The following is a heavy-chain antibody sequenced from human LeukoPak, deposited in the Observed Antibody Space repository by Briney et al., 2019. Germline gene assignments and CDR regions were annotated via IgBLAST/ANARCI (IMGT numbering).Heavy chain of an antibody. Sequence: SETLSLTCTVSGGSISSYYWSWIRQPPGKGLEWMGYIYYRGCTNYNPSLKSRVTISVDTSKNQFSLKLSSVTAADTAVYYCARAAGKLRGYFDYWGQGTLVTVSS. D-gene: IGHD4-17*01. CDR2: IYYRGCT. CDR1: GGSISSYY. CDR3: ARAAGKLRGYFDY. V-gene: IGHV4-59*01. J-gene: IGHJ4*02.